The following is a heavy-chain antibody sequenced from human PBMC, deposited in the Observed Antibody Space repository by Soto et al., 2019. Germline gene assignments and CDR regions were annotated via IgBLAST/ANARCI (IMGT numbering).Heavy chain of an antibody. V-gene: IGHV3-48*03. Sequence: PGGSLRLSCAASGFTFSSYEMNWVRQAPGKGLEWVSYISSSGSTIYYADSVKGRVTISRDNAKNSLYLQMNSLRAEATAVYYCASVASADFWSGYSRDYYDTDVRGPGTTLTVSS. J-gene: IGHJ6*02. CDR2: ISSSGSTI. D-gene: IGHD3-3*01. CDR1: GFTFSSYE. CDR3: ASVASADFWSGYSRDYYDTDV.